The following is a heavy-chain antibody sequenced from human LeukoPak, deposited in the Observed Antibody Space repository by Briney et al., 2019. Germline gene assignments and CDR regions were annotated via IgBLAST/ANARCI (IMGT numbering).Heavy chain of an antibody. CDR3: ARGGSGYDFDF. J-gene: IGHJ4*02. V-gene: IGHV3-33*01. D-gene: IGHD5-12*01. CDR1: GFSFTSYG. CDR2: IWYDGSNK. Sequence: GGSLRLSCAASGFSFTSYGMHWVRQAPGKGLEWVAVIWYDGSNKYYVDSVKGRFTISRDNSKNTLYLQMNSLRAEDTAVYYCARGGSGYDFDFWGQGTLVTVSS.